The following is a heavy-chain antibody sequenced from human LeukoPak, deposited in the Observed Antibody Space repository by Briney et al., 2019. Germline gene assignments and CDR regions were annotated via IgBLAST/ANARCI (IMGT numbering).Heavy chain of an antibody. D-gene: IGHD4-17*01. Sequence: SETLSLTCAVSGDSITSDKWWSWVRQPPGKGLEWIGEVYQSGNTYYNPSLRSRVTISADNSKNQFSLRLTSVTAADTAVYYCARVDYGDYGVWFDPWGQGTLVTVSS. V-gene: IGHV4-4*02. J-gene: IGHJ5*02. CDR2: VYQSGNT. CDR1: GDSITSDKW. CDR3: ARVDYGDYGVWFDP.